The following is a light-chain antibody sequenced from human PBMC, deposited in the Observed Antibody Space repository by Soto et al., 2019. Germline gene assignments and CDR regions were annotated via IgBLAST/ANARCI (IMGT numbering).Light chain of an antibody. CDR2: DAS. V-gene: IGKV3-20*01. J-gene: IGKJ3*01. Sequence: DIVLTQSPGAVSLSDGDSVTVSCRASQSVASSHLAWYRQKPGQTPRLLIYDASSRASGIPDRFSGSGSGTDFTLTISRLEPEDFAVYYCQQYGSDPFTFGPGTKVDI. CDR1: QSVASSH. CDR3: QQYGSDPFT.